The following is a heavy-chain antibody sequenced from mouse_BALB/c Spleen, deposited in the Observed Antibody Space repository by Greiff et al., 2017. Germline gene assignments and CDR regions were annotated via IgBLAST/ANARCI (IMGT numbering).Heavy chain of an antibody. CDR2: IYPSDSYT. CDR1: GYTFTSYW. CDR3: TRSIYDGYYEDY. J-gene: IGHJ2*01. V-gene: IGHV1-69*02. D-gene: IGHD2-3*01. Sequence: QVQLQQPGAELVRPGASVKLSCKASGYTFTSYWINWVKQRPGQGLEWIGNIYPSDSYTNYNQKFKDKATLTVDKSSSTAYMQLSSPTSEDSAVYYCTRSIYDGYYEDYWGQGTTLTVSS.